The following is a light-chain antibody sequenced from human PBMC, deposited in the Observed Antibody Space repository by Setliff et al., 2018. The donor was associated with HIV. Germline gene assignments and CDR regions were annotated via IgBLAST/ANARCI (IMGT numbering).Light chain of an antibody. J-gene: IGLJ1*01. V-gene: IGLV2-23*02. CDR1: SSDVGTHNL. CDR2: EVN. Sequence: SVLTQPASVSGSPGQSITISCTGNSSDVGTHNLVSWYQQHSGKAPKLIIYEVNKRPSGISDRFSGSRSGKTASLTISGLQAVDEADYHCCSYARTSPYVFGSGTKVTVL. CDR3: CSYARTSPYV.